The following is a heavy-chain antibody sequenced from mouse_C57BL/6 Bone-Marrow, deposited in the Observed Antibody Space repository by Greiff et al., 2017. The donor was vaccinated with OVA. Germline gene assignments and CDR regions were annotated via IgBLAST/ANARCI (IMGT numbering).Heavy chain of an antibody. CDR2: IDPSDSYT. Sequence: QVQLKQPGAELVMPGASVKLSCKASGYTFTSYWMHWVKQRPGQGLEWIGEIDPSDSYTNYNQKFKGKSTLTVDKSSSTAYMQLSSLTSEDSAVYYCARYGDGYYGWYFDVWGTGTTVTVSS. CDR1: GYTFTSYW. CDR3: ARYGDGYYGWYFDV. D-gene: IGHD2-3*01. J-gene: IGHJ1*03. V-gene: IGHV1-69*01.